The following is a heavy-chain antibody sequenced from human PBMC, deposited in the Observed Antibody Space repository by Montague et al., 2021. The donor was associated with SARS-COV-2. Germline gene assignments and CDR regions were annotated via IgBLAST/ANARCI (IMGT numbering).Heavy chain of an antibody. Sequence: SETLSLTCAVSGASVSSINWWTLVRQPPGRGLEWIAEIHHTGITNFNPSLRSPVSISLDTSRNQFSLTLNSVTAADTAIYYLASHPAFQQLYSWGQGTLVSVSS. CDR2: IHHTGIT. CDR3: ASHPAFQQLYS. D-gene: IGHD6-13*01. J-gene: IGHJ4*02. CDR1: GASVSSINW. V-gene: IGHV4-4*02.